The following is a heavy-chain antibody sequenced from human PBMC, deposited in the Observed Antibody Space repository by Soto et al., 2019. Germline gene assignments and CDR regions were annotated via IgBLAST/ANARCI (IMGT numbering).Heavy chain of an antibody. J-gene: IGHJ6*02. CDR3: ARGRVGYYYYGMDV. D-gene: IGHD3-10*01. Sequence: PGGSLRLSCAASGFTFSSYGMHWVRQAPGKGLEWVAVIWYDGSNKYYADSVKGRFTISRDNSKNTLYLQMNSLRAEDTAVYYCARGRVGYYYYGMDVWGQGTTVTVSS. V-gene: IGHV3-33*01. CDR2: IWYDGSNK. CDR1: GFTFSSYG.